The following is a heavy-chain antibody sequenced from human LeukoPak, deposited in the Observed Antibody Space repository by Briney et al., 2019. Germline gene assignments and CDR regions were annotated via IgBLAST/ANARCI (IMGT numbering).Heavy chain of an antibody. J-gene: IGHJ4*02. D-gene: IGHD3-9*01. CDR2: TRNKANSYTP. V-gene: IGHV3-72*01. CDR3: ARWDSAVTGYY. Sequence: GGTLRLSCAATEFTFSAHYMDWVRQAPGKGLEWIGRTRNKANSYTPEYAASVKGRFTISRDDSKNSLYLQMKSLKTEDTAVYYCARWDSAVTGYYWGQGTLVTVSS. CDR1: EFTFSAHY.